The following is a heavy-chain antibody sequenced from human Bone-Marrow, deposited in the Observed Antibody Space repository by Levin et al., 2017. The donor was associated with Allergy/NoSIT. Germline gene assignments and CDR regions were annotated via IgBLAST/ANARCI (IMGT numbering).Heavy chain of an antibody. Sequence: GESLKISCAASGFTFTTYAMHWVRQAPGKGLEWVAVISYDGSKIYYAESVKGRFTISRDNSENTLYLQMNSLRGEDTAVYYCARGPDGGFDYWGQGTLVTVSS. CDR1: GFTFTTYA. D-gene: IGHD4-23*01. J-gene: IGHJ4*02. CDR3: ARGPDGGFDY. V-gene: IGHV3-30-3*01. CDR2: ISYDGSKI.